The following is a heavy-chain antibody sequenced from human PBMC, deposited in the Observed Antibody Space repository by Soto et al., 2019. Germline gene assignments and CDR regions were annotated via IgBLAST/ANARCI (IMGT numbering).Heavy chain of an antibody. V-gene: IGHV3-74*01. Sequence: PGGSLRLSCAASGFTFSSYWMHWVRQVSGKGLVWVSRVYSDGSSTSYADSVKGRFTISRDNAKNTLYLQMNSLRAEDTAVYYCARAMSSGSYFDYRGQGTLVTVSS. CDR2: VYSDGSST. CDR1: GFTFSSYW. D-gene: IGHD1-26*01. J-gene: IGHJ4*02. CDR3: ARAMSSGSYFDY.